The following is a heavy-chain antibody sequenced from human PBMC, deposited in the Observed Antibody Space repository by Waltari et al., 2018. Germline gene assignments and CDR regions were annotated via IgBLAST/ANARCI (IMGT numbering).Heavy chain of an antibody. Sequence: QVQLQQWGAGLLKPSETLSLTCAVYGGSFSGYYWSWIRQPPGKGLEWIGEINHSGSTNYNPSLKSRVTISVDTSKNQFSLKLSSVTAADTAVYYCAKDLAIAARTPPDYWGQGTLVTVSS. D-gene: IGHD6-6*01. CDR2: INHSGST. V-gene: IGHV4-34*01. CDR3: AKDLAIAARTPPDY. CDR1: GGSFSGYY. J-gene: IGHJ4*02.